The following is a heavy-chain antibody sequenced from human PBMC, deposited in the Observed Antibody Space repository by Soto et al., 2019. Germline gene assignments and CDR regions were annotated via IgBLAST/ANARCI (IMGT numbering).Heavy chain of an antibody. V-gene: IGHV3-74*01. D-gene: IGHD6-13*01. CDR1: GFAFDDYW. CDR2: IDYDGTTT. J-gene: IGHJ4*02. CDR3: TRGPRPSSAGTGAY. Sequence: EVHLVESGGGLVQPGGSLRLSCVASGFAFDDYWMHWVRQVPGEGPVWVSRIDYDGTTTTYADSVKGRFTISSDNARNTLDLQINSLRAEDTGVYYCTRGPRPSSAGTGAYWGPGTQVNVSS.